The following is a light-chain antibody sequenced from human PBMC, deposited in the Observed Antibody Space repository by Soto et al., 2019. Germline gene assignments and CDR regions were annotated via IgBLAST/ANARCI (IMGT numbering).Light chain of an antibody. V-gene: IGKV4-1*01. J-gene: IGKJ1*01. CDR2: WAS. CDR3: QQYYSTPRT. Sequence: DIVMTQSPDSLAVSLGERATINCKSSQSILYSSNNKNYLAGYQQKPGQPPKLLISWASTRESGVPDRFSGSGSGTDFTLTSSSLQAEDVAVYYCQQYYSTPRTFGQGTKVEIK. CDR1: QSILYSSNNKNY.